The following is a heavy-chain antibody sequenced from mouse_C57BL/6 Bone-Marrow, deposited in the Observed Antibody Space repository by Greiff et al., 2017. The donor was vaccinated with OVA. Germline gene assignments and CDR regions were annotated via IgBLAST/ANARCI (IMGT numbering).Heavy chain of an antibody. D-gene: IGHD2-4*01. Sequence: EVQLQQSGPGMVKPSQSLSLTCTVTGYSITSGYDWHWIRHFPGNTLEWMGYISYSGSTNYNPSLKSRISITHDTSKNHFFLKLNSVTTEDTATYYCARGGYDYDGEFYYWGQGTTLTVSS. J-gene: IGHJ2*01. CDR3: ARGGYDYDGEFYY. CDR1: GYSITSGYD. CDR2: ISYSGST. V-gene: IGHV3-1*01.